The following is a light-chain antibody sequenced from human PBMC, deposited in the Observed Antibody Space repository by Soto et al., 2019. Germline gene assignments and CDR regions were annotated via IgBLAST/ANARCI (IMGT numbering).Light chain of an antibody. CDR3: QQYYSPPYT. CDR2: WAS. CDR1: QSVLYSSNNKND. Sequence: DIVMTQSPDSLAVSLGARATINCKSSQSVLYSSNNKNDLGWYQQKPGQPPKLLIYWASTRESGVPDRFSGSGSGTDFTLTINSLQAEEVAVYYCQQYYSPPYTCGQGTKLEIK. J-gene: IGKJ2*01. V-gene: IGKV4-1*01.